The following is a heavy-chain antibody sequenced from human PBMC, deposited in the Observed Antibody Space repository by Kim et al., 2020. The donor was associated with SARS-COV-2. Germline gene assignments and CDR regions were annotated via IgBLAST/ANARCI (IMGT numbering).Heavy chain of an antibody. CDR2: FDPEDGET. CDR3: ATGFPFLAARGGRELDP. J-gene: IGHJ5*02. D-gene: IGHD1-26*01. V-gene: IGHV1-24*01. Sequence: ASVKVSCKVSGYTLTELSMHWVRQAPGKGLEWMGGFDPEDGETIYAQKFQGRVTMTEDTSTDTAYMELSSLRSEDTAVYYCATGFPFLAARGGRELDPWGQGTLVTVSS. CDR1: GYTLTELS.